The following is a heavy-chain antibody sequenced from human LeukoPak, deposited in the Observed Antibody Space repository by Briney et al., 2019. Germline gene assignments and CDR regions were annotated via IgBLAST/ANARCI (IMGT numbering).Heavy chain of an antibody. D-gene: IGHD5-18*01. J-gene: IGHJ4*02. CDR2: IYHSGST. CDR3: ARVGSSYGYSGYFDY. V-gene: IGHV4-4*02. Sequence: SETLSLTCGVWGGPMSSSNWWSWVRPPPGKGLEWIGEIYHSGSTNYNPSLKSRVTISVDKTKNQFSLKLSSVTAADTALYYCARVGSSYGYSGYFDYWGQGTLVTVSS. CDR1: GGPMSSSNW.